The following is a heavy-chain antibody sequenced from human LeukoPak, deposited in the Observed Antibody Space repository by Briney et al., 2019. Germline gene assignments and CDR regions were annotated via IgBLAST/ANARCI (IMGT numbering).Heavy chain of an antibody. CDR1: GFTFSSYS. Sequence: PGGSPRLSCAASGFTFSSYSMNWVRQAPGKGLEWVSFISSSRSYIYYADSVKGRVTISRDNAKNSLYLQMNSLRAEDTALYYCAKDLPCSSTSCYEGSFDYWGQGTLVTVSS. J-gene: IGHJ4*02. D-gene: IGHD2-2*01. CDR3: AKDLPCSSTSCYEGSFDY. V-gene: IGHV3-21*04. CDR2: ISSSRSYI.